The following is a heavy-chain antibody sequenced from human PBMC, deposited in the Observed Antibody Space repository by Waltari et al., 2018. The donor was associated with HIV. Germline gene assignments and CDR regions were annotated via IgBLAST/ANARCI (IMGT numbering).Heavy chain of an antibody. CDR2: IDYTGRA. CDR1: GDSVSSGSYY. Sequence: QVQLQESGPGLVKPSETLSLTCSVSGDSVSSGSYYWSWMRQPPGKGLEWIGNIDYTGRANYHPSLKTRVTISVDTSKNHFSLKLTSVTAGDTAIYYCARIVASAGLRFDRWGQGSLVTVSS. D-gene: IGHD2-21*01. CDR3: ARIVASAGLRFDR. V-gene: IGHV4-61*03. J-gene: IGHJ5*02.